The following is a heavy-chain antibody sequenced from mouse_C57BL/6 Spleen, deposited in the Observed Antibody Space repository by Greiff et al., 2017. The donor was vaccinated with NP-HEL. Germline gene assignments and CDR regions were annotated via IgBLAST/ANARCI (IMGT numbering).Heavy chain of an antibody. V-gene: IGHV1-39*01. D-gene: IGHD1-1*01. Sequence: VQLQQSGPELVKPGASVKISCKASGYSFTDYYMNWVKQSHGKSLEWIGVINPNYGTTSYNQKFKGKATLTVDQASSTAYMQLNSLASEDTRIYYGERFPITTGGATPYAYWGQGTLVTVSA. CDR3: ERFPITTGGATPYAY. CDR1: GYSFTDYY. CDR2: INPNYGTT. J-gene: IGHJ3*01.